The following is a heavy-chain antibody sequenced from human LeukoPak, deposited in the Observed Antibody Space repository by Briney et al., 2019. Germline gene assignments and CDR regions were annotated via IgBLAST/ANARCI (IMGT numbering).Heavy chain of an antibody. J-gene: IGHJ6*02. CDR1: GGSISSGDYY. CDR3: ARAPYYHYGMDV. Sequence: SQTLSLTCTVSGGSISSGDYYWRWIRQPPGKGLEWIGYIYYSGSTYYNPSLKSRVTISVDTSKNQFSLKLSSVTAADTAVYYCARAPYYHYGMDVWGQGTTVTVSS. CDR2: IYYSGST. V-gene: IGHV4-30-4*01.